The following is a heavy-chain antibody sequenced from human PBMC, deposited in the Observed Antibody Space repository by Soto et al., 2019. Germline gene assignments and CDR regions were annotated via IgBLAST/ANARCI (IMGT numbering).Heavy chain of an antibody. CDR2: ISHSGRT. D-gene: IGHD6-13*01. CDR1: GDSISSTNW. J-gene: IGHJ4*02. V-gene: IGHV4-4*02. Sequence: QVQLQESGPGLVKPSGTLSLTCAVSGDSISSTNWWSWVRQPPGKGLEWIGEISHSGRTHYHPSLKSRVTISVDKSQNRCSVKLRSVTAAGTAVYYWASLPSSSWQRVRSYWGQGSLVSVSS. CDR3: ASLPSSSWQRVRSY.